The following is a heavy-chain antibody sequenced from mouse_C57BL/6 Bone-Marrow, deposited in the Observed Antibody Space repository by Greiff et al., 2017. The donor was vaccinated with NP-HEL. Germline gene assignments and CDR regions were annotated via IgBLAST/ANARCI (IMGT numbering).Heavy chain of an antibody. CDR3: ARENYDYDKEGPY. D-gene: IGHD2-4*01. Sequence: VQLKQSGPGLVKPSPSLSLTCSVTGYSITSGYYWNWIRQFPGNKLEWMGYISYDGSNNYNPSLKNRISITRDTSKNQFFLKLNSVTTEDTATYYCARENYDYDKEGPYWGQGTLVTVS. J-gene: IGHJ3*01. CDR2: ISYDGSN. V-gene: IGHV3-6*01. CDR1: GYSITSGYY.